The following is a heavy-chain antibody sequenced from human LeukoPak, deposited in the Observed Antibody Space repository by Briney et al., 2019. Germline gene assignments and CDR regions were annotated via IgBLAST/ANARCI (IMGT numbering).Heavy chain of an antibody. V-gene: IGHV3-15*07. D-gene: IGHD5-12*01. CDR3: TTDPWHGLDV. CDR1: GFSFSNAW. CDR2: IKSNTEGGTT. J-gene: IGHJ6*02. Sequence: MSGGSLRLSCAASGFSFSNAWMNWVRQAPGKGLEWVGRIKSNTEGGTTDYVAPVKGRFTISRDDSKNTVYLQMNSLKTEDTAVYYCTTDPWHGLDVWGQGTTVTVSS.